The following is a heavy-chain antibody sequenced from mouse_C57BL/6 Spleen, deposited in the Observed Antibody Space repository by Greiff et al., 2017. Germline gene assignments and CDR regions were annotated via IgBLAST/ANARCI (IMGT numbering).Heavy chain of an antibody. CDR1: GYTFTSYW. D-gene: IGHD1-1*01. Sequence: QVQLQQPGAELVMPGASVKLSCKASGYTFTSYWMHWVKQRPGQGLEWIGEIDPSDSYTNYNQKFKGKSTLTVDKSSSTAYMQLSSLTSEDSAVYYCARRGSILRSPFDYWGQGTTLTVSS. V-gene: IGHV1-69*01. CDR3: ARRGSILRSPFDY. J-gene: IGHJ2*01. CDR2: IDPSDSYT.